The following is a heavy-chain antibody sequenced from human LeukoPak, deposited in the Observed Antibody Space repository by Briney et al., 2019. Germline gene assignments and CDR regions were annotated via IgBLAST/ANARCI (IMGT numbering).Heavy chain of an antibody. Sequence: PSETLSLTCAASGYSISSGYYWGWIRQPPGKGLEWIGSIYHSGSTYYNPSLKSRVTISVDTSKNQFSLKLSSVTAADTAVYYCASPRRNEDYWGQGTLVTVSS. J-gene: IGHJ4*02. CDR1: GYSISSGYY. V-gene: IGHV4-38-2*01. CDR3: ASPRRNEDY. CDR2: IYHSGST.